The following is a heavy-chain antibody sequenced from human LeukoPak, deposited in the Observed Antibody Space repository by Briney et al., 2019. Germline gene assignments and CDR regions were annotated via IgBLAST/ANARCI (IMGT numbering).Heavy chain of an antibody. Sequence: ASVKVSCKASGYTFTGYYMHWVRQAPGQGLEWMGWINPNSGGTNYAQKFQGRVTMTRDTSISTAYMELSRLRSDDTAVYYSARVVTIFGVVPDYWGQGTLVTVSS. D-gene: IGHD3-3*01. CDR1: GYTFTGYY. J-gene: IGHJ4*02. V-gene: IGHV1-2*02. CDR3: ARVVTIFGVVPDY. CDR2: INPNSGGT.